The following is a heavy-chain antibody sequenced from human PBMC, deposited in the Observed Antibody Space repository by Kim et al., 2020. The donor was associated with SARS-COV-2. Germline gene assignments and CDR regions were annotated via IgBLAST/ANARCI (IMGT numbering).Heavy chain of an antibody. J-gene: IGHJ3*02. V-gene: IGHV4-34*01. CDR2: INHSGST. Sequence: SETLSLTCAVYGGSFSGYYWSWIRQPPGKGLEWIGEINHSGSTNYNPSLKSRVTISVDTSKNQFSLKLSSVTAADTAVYYCARAPANIVVVVAASDKRDERAFDIWGQGTMVTVSS. CDR1: GGSFSGYY. CDR3: ARAPANIVVVVAASDKRDERAFDI. D-gene: IGHD2-15*01.